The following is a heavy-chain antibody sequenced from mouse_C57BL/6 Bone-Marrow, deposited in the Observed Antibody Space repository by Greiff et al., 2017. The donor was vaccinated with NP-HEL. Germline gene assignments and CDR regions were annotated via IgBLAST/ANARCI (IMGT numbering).Heavy chain of an antibody. CDR3: ARTDYGSSPWFAY. V-gene: IGHV1-61*01. CDR1: GYTFTSYW. D-gene: IGHD1-1*01. J-gene: IGHJ3*01. Sequence: QVQLQQSGAELVRPGSSVKLSCKASGYTFTSYWMDWVKQRPGQGLEWIGNIYPSDSETHYNQKFKDKATLTVDKSSSTAYMQLSSLTSEDSAVYYCARTDYGSSPWFAYWGQGTLVTVSA. CDR2: IYPSDSET.